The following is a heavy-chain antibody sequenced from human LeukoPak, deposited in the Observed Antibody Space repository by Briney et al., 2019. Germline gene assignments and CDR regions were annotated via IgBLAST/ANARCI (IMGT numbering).Heavy chain of an antibody. D-gene: IGHD4-17*01. Sequence: SETLSLTCTVSGGSISTYYWSWIRQPPGKGLEWIGYIYYSGSTNYNPSLKSRVTISVDTSKNQFSLKVSSVTASDTPGYYCARTGSTVTMLYPFDHWGQGTLVTASS. CDR1: GGSISTYY. V-gene: IGHV4-59*01. J-gene: IGHJ4*02. CDR2: IYYSGST. CDR3: ARTGSTVTMLYPFDH.